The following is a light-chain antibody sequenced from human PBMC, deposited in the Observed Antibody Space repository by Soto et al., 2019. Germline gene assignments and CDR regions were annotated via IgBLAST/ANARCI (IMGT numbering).Light chain of an antibody. CDR1: ISDVGGYNY. CDR3: SSYTSSSTTNYV. CDR2: EVS. V-gene: IGLV2-14*01. J-gene: IGLJ1*01. Sequence: QSSLTQPSSVSGSPGQSITISCTGTISDVGGYNYVSWYQQHPGKAPKLMIYEVSNRPSGVSNRFSGSKSGNTASLTISGLQAEDEADYYCSSYTSSSTTNYVFGTGTKVNVL.